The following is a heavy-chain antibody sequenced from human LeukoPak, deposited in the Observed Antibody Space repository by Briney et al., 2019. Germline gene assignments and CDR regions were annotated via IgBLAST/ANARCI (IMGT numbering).Heavy chain of an antibody. CDR2: IYYSGST. CDR1: GGSISSSSYY. J-gene: IGHJ4*02. D-gene: IGHD1-20*01. Sequence: IPSVTLSLTCTVSGGSISSSSYYWGWIRQPPGKGLEWIGSIYYSGSTYYNPSLKSRVTISVDTSKNQFSLKLSSVTAADTAVYYCARGGNWNDYWGQGTLVTVSS. CDR3: ARGGNWNDY. V-gene: IGHV4-39*01.